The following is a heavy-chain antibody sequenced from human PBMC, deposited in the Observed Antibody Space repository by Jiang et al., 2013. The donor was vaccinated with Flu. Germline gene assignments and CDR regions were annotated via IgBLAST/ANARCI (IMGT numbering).Heavy chain of an antibody. J-gene: IGHJ4*02. Sequence: LEWMGGIIPIFGTANYAQKFQGRVTITADESTSTAYMELSSLRSEDTAVYYCASSIAAAGTVSFDYWGQGTLVTVSS. CDR2: IIPIFGTA. D-gene: IGHD6-13*01. V-gene: IGHV1-69*01. CDR3: ASSIAAAGTVSFDY.